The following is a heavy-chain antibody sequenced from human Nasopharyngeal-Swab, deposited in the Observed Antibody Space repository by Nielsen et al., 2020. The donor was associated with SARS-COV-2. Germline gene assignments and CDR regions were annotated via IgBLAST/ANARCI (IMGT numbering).Heavy chain of an antibody. V-gene: IGHV3-23*01. CDR3: AKSGSGSHYSSSDY. CDR1: GFTFSSYA. J-gene: IGHJ4*02. D-gene: IGHD1-26*01. Sequence: GESLKISCAASGFTFSSYAMTWVRQAPGKGLEWVSGISGSGDSTYCADSVKGRFTISRDNSKNTPYLQMNSLRVEDTAVYYCAKSGSGSHYSSSDYWGQGTLLIVSS. CDR2: ISGSGDST.